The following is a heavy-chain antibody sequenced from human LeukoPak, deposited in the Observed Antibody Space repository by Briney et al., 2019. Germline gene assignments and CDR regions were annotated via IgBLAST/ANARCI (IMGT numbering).Heavy chain of an antibody. Sequence: GGSLRLSCAASGFTFNNAWMSRVRQAPGKGLEWVGRIKSKTNGGTTDYAAPVKGRFTISRDDSKNTLYLQMNSLKTEDTAVYYCTTCLLAYSFDYWGQGTLVTVSS. V-gene: IGHV3-15*01. CDR1: GFTFNNAW. D-gene: IGHD2-15*01. CDR3: TTCLLAYSFDY. J-gene: IGHJ4*02. CDR2: IKSKTNGGTT.